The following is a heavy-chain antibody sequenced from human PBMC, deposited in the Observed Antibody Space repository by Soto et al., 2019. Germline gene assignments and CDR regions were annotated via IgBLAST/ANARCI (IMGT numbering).Heavy chain of an antibody. CDR2: IYYSGST. V-gene: IGHV4-39*01. CDR1: GGSISSSSYY. D-gene: IGHD3-16*02. Sequence: SETLSLTCTVSGGSISSSSYYWGWIRQPPGKGLEWIGSIYYSGSTYYNPSLKSRVTISVDTSKNQFSLKLSSVTAADTAVYYCASSVVGVWGSYRSSAFDIWGQGTMVT. J-gene: IGHJ3*02. CDR3: ASSVVGVWGSYRSSAFDI.